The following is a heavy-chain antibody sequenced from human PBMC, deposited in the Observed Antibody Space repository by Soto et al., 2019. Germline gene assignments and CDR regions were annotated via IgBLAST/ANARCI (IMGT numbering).Heavy chain of an antibody. V-gene: IGHV1-3*01. Sequence: ASVKVSCKASGYTFTIYAMPWVRQAPGQRLEWMGWINAGNGNTKYSQKFQGRVTITRDTSASTAYMELSSLRSEDTAVYYCARTPVGYCSGGSCYSENWFDPWGQGTLVTVSS. J-gene: IGHJ5*02. CDR3: ARTPVGYCSGGSCYSENWFDP. CDR2: INAGNGNT. CDR1: GYTFTIYA. D-gene: IGHD2-15*01.